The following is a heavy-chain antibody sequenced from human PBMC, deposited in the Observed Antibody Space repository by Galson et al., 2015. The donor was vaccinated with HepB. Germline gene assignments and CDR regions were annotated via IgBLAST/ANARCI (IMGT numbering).Heavy chain of an antibody. CDR3: ARHFYSVVVTPWAFDI. V-gene: IGHV4-39*01. J-gene: IGHJ3*02. D-gene: IGHD2-21*02. Sequence: SETLSLTCTVSGGSISSSSYYWGWIRQPPGKGLEWIGSIYYSGSTYYNPSLKSRVTISVDTSKNQFSLKLSSVTAADTAVYYCARHFYSVVVTPWAFDIWGQGTMVTVSS. CDR2: IYYSGST. CDR1: GGSISSSSYY.